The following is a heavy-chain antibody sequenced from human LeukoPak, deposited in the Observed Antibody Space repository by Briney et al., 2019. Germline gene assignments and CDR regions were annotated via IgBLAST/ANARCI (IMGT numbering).Heavy chain of an antibody. V-gene: IGHV3-23*01. Sequence: GSLRLSCAASGFTFSSYAMSWVRQAPGKGLEWVSAISGSGGSTYYADSVKGRFTISRDNSKNTLYLQMNSLRAEDTAVYCCAKDSMIVVDLNDYWGQGTLVTVSS. CDR1: GFTFSSYA. CDR2: ISGSGGST. J-gene: IGHJ4*02. CDR3: AKDSMIVVDLNDY. D-gene: IGHD3-22*01.